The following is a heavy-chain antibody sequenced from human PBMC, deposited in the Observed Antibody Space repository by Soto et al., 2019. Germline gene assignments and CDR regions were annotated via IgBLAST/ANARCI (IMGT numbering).Heavy chain of an antibody. CDR2: IYSNGNT. CDR3: VRAVDFDPSGSFYLGA. J-gene: IGHJ1*01. D-gene: IGHD3-10*01. V-gene: IGHV4-31*03. CDR1: DDSFKSNNYA. Sequence: TLCVTCTVSDDSFKSNNYAWTWIRQHPGKGLEWIGYIYSNGNTYSSPSLQSRVSMSIDTSKSQFYLRLSSVSAEDTAVYFCVRAVDFDPSGSFYLGAWGKGTLVTVDS.